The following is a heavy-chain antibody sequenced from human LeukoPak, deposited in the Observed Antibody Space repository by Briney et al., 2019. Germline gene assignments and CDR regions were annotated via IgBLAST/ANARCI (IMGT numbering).Heavy chain of an antibody. CDR2: ISSSGSTT. Sequence: GGSLRLSCAASGFTFTSYEMNRVRQAPGKGLEWVSYISSSGSTTYYADSMKGRFTISRDNAKNSLYLQMNSLRAEDTAVYYCARSPAGANYYLDVWGKGTTVTISS. CDR1: GFTFTSYE. V-gene: IGHV3-48*03. CDR3: ARSPAGANYYLDV. J-gene: IGHJ6*03. D-gene: IGHD1-14*01.